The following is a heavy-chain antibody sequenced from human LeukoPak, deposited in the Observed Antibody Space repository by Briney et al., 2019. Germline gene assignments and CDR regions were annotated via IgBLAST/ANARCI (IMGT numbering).Heavy chain of an antibody. Sequence: ASVKVSCKASGSTFTGYYMHWIRQAPGQGLEWMGRINPNSGDTDYARKFQGRVTMTRDTSITTLYMELSSLRSDDTAVYYCARRTHDYWGQGTLVTVSS. J-gene: IGHJ4*02. CDR2: INPNSGDT. V-gene: IGHV1-2*06. D-gene: IGHD1-1*01. CDR3: ARRTHDY. CDR1: GSTFTGYY.